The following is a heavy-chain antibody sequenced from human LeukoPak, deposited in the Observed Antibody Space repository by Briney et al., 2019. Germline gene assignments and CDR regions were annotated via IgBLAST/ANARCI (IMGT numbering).Heavy chain of an antibody. CDR2: IYPGDSDT. D-gene: IGHD3-10*01. Sequence: GESLKISCKGSGYSFTSYWIGWVRQMPGKGLEWMGIIYPGDSDTRYSPSFQGQVTISADKSISTAYLQWSSLKASDTAMYYCARRITTTYYYGSGSLYYFYYWGQGTLVTVSS. V-gene: IGHV5-51*01. CDR1: GYSFTSYW. CDR3: ARRITTTYYYGSGSLYYFYY. J-gene: IGHJ4*02.